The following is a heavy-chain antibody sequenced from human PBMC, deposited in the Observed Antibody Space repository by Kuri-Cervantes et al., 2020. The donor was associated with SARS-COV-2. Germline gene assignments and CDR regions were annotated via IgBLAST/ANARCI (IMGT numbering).Heavy chain of an antibody. D-gene: IGHD3-9*01. Sequence: GGSLRLSCAASGFTFSSYGMHWVRQAPGKGLEWVAFIRYDGSNKYYADSVKGRFTISRDNAKNSLYLQMNSLRAEDTAVYYCARDLLRQFDWLSSDAFDIWGQGTMVTVSS. J-gene: IGHJ3*02. CDR2: IRYDGSNK. CDR3: ARDLLRQFDWLSSDAFDI. V-gene: IGHV3-30*02. CDR1: GFTFSSYG.